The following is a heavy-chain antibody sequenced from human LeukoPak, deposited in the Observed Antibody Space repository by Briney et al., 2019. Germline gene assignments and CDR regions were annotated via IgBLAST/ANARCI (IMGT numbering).Heavy chain of an antibody. Sequence: GGSPRLSRAASGFTFSNYGMHWVRQAPGKGLEWVAFIRHDGSNDYYAGSVKGRFTVSRDNSRNTQYLQMNSLRPEDTAVLYCAKSVGGSCSGGACGGDWLDPWGQGTLVTVSS. D-gene: IGHD2-15*01. CDR3: AKSVGGSCSGGACGGDWLDP. CDR2: IRHDGSND. V-gene: IGHV3-30*02. CDR1: GFTFSNYG. J-gene: IGHJ5*02.